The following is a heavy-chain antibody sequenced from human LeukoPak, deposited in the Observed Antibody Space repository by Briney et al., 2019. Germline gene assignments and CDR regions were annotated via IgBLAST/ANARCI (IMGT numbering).Heavy chain of an antibody. D-gene: IGHD6-13*01. J-gene: IGHJ4*02. Sequence: SETLSLTCTVSGGSISSSSYYWGWIRQPPGKGLEWIGSIYYSGSTYYNPSLKSRVTISVDTSKNQFSLKLSPVTAADTAVYYCARLTRPSIVATGAVSDNWGRGTLLTVSS. V-gene: IGHV4-39*01. CDR1: GGSISSSSYY. CDR3: ARLTRPSIVATGAVSDN. CDR2: IYYSGST.